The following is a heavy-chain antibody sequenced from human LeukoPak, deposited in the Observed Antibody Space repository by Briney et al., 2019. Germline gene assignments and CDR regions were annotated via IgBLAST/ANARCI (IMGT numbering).Heavy chain of an antibody. J-gene: IGHJ4*02. CDR2: INPNSGGT. CDR1: GYTFTGYY. V-gene: IGHV1-2*02. CDR3: ARDPRGHLKRGRGASLEFDY. D-gene: IGHD1-1*01. Sequence: ASVKVSCKASGYTFTGYYMHWVQQAPGQGLEWMGWINPNSGGTNYAQKFQGRVTMTRDTSISTAYMELSRLRSDDTAVYYCARDPRGHLKRGRGASLEFDYWGQGTLVTVSS.